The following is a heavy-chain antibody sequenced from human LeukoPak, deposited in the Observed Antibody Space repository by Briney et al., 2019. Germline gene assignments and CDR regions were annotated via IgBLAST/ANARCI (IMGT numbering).Heavy chain of an antibody. CDR1: GFTFSSYA. Sequence: GGSLRLSCAASGFTFSSYAMSWVRQAPGKGLEWVSAISGSGGSTYYADSVKRRFTIPRDNSKNTLYLQMNSLRAEDTAVYYCAKESSNYVSVNWFDPWGQGTLVTVSS. D-gene: IGHD4-11*01. V-gene: IGHV3-23*01. CDR2: ISGSGGST. CDR3: AKESSNYVSVNWFDP. J-gene: IGHJ5*02.